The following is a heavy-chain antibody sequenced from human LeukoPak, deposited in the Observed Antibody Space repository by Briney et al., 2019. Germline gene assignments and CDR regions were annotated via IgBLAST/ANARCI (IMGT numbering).Heavy chain of an antibody. CDR1: GFIFSSYG. CDR2: INWNGGST. D-gene: IGHD3-10*01. V-gene: IGHV3-20*04. CDR3: ARGVYYYGSGRPNDAFDI. Sequence: GGSLRLSCTASGFIFSSYGMHWVRQAPGKGLEWVSGINWNGGSTGYADSVKGRFTISRDNAKNSLYLQMNSLRAEDTALYYCARGVYYYGSGRPNDAFDIWGQGTMVTVSS. J-gene: IGHJ3*02.